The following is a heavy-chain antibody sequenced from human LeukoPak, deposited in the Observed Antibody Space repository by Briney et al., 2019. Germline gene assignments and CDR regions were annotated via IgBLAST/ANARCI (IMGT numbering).Heavy chain of an antibody. Sequence: ASVKVSCKASGYTFTSYGISWVRQAPGQGLEWMGWISAYNGNTNYAQKLQDRVTMTTDTSTSTAYMELRSLRSDDTAVYYCARDKFEYYYDSSGLDYWGQGTLVTVSS. V-gene: IGHV1-18*01. J-gene: IGHJ4*02. CDR1: GYTFTSYG. CDR2: ISAYNGNT. CDR3: ARDKFEYYYDSSGLDY. D-gene: IGHD3-22*01.